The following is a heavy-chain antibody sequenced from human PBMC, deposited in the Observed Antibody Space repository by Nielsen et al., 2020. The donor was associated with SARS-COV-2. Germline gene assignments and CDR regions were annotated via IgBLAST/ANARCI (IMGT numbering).Heavy chain of an antibody. CDR3: AREGCGHSCYSNWFDP. Sequence: SETLSLTCTVSGGSISSSSYYWGWIRQPPGKGLEWIGSIYYSGSTYYNPSLKSRVTISVDTSKNQFSLKLSSVTAADTAVYYCAREGCGHSCYSNWFDPWGQGTLVTVSS. V-gene: IGHV4-39*02. CDR1: GGSISSSSYY. CDR2: IYYSGST. J-gene: IGHJ5*02. D-gene: IGHD2-15*01.